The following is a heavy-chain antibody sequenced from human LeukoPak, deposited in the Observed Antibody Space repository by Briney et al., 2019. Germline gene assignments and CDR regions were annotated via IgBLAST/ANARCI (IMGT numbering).Heavy chain of an antibody. CDR3: ARYTVTTSGGWFDP. J-gene: IGHJ5*02. CDR1: GGSISSGDYY. V-gene: IGHV4-30-4*01. Sequence: SETLSLTCTVSGGSISSGDYYRSWIRQPPGKGLEWIGYIYYSGSTYYNPSLKSRVTISVDTSKNQFSLKLSSVTAADTAVYYCARYTVTTSGGWFDPWGQGTLVTVSS. D-gene: IGHD4-17*01. CDR2: IYYSGST.